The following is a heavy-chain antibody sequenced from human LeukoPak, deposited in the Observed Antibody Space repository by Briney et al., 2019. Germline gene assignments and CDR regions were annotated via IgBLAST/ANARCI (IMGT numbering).Heavy chain of an antibody. J-gene: IGHJ5*02. Sequence: PGGSLRLPCAASGFTFSSYWMHWVRQAPGKGLVWVSRINSDGSSTSYADSVKGRFTISRDNAKNTLYLQMNSLRAEDTAVYYCAREAVVVPANWFDPWGQGTLVTVSS. CDR3: AREAVVVPANWFDP. CDR2: INSDGSST. V-gene: IGHV3-74*01. CDR1: GFTFSSYW. D-gene: IGHD2-2*01.